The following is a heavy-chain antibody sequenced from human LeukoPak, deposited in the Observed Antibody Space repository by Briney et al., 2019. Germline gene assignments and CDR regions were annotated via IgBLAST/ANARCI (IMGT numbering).Heavy chain of an antibody. J-gene: IGHJ4*02. CDR3: AREPRSGYSYGSPDY. D-gene: IGHD5-18*01. V-gene: IGHV3-33*01. CDR1: GYTFTGYY. CDR2: IWYDGSNK. Sequence: SCKASGYTFTGYYKHWVRQAPGKGLEWVAVIWYDGSNKYYADSVKGRFTISRDNSKNTLYLQMNSLRAEDTAVYYCAREPRSGYSYGSPDYWGQGTLVTVSS.